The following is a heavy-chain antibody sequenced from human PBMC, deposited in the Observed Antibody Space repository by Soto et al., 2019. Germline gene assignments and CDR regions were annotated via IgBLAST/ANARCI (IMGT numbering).Heavy chain of an antibody. CDR3: ARNLLGGYCSGGSCPILS. V-gene: IGHV1-69*13. Sequence: SVKVSCKASGGTFSSYAISWVRQAPGRGLEWMGGIIPIFGTANYAQKFQGRVTITADESTSTAYMELSSLRSEDTALYYCARNLLGGYCSGGSCPILSWGQGTLVTVS. CDR2: IIPIFGTA. J-gene: IGHJ4*02. CDR1: GGTFSSYA. D-gene: IGHD2-15*01.